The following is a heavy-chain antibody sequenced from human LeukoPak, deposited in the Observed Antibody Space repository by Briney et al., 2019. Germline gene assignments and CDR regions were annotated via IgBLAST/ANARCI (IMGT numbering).Heavy chain of an antibody. V-gene: IGHV1-3*01. CDR2: INAGNGNT. CDR1: GYTFNSYA. Sequence: ASVKVSCKASGYTFNSYAMHWVRQAPGQRLERMGWINAGNGNTKYSQKFQGRVTITRDTSASTAYMELSSLRSEDTAVYYCARSWALRFLETDVDFDYWGQGTLVTVSS. CDR3: ARSWALRFLETDVDFDY. J-gene: IGHJ4*02. D-gene: IGHD3-3*01.